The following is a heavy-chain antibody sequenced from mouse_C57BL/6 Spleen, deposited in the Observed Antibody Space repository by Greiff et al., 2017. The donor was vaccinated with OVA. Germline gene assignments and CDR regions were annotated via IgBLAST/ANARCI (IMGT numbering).Heavy chain of an antibody. J-gene: IGHJ4*01. V-gene: IGHV5-6*01. CDR2: ISSGGSYT. Sequence: EVQRVESGGDLVKPGGSLKLSCAASGFTFSSYGMSWVRQTPDKRLEWVATISSGGSYTYYPDSVNGRFTISRDNAKNTLYLQMSSLKSEDTAMYYCARHRNYDYYYAMDYWGQGTSVTVSS. CDR3: ARHRNYDYYYAMDY. CDR1: GFTFSSYG. D-gene: IGHD2-4*01.